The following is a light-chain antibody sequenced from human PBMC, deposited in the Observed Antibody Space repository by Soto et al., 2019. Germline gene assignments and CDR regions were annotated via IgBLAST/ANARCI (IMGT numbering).Light chain of an antibody. V-gene: IGKV1-39*01. J-gene: IGKJ1*01. CDR2: AAS. CDR3: QQSYSTPWT. CDR1: QSIGKY. Sequence: DIPMTQSPSSLSAFVGDRVTITCRASQSIGKYLNWYQQKPGKAPKLLIYAASSLQHGVPSRFSGSGSGTDFTLTISSLQPEDFATYYCQQSYSTPWTFGQGTKVEIK.